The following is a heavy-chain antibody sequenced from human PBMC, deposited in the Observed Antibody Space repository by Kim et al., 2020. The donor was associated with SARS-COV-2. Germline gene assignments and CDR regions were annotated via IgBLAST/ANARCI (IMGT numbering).Heavy chain of an antibody. Sequence: GGSLRLSCAASGFTFDDYAMHWVRQAPGKGLEWVSGISWNSGSIGYADSVKGRFTISRDNAKNSLYLQMNSLRAEDTALYYCAKGTDSSGWYDLWDYWG. V-gene: IGHV3-9*01. CDR1: GFTFDDYA. J-gene: IGHJ4*01. CDR3: AKGTDSSGWYDLWDY. D-gene: IGHD6-19*01. CDR2: ISWNSGSI.